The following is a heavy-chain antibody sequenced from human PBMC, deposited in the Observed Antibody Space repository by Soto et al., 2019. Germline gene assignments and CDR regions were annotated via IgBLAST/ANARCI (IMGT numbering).Heavy chain of an antibody. CDR3: ARDYADAYQGDV. CDR1: GFTFSRHS. CDR2: ISSSSSTI. J-gene: IGHJ6*02. Sequence: EVQLVESGGGLVQPGESLRLSCAAAGFTFSRHSMNWVRQAPGKGLEWVSYISSSSSTIYYTDSVKGRFTISRDNAKNPLYLQMNSLTAEDTAVYYCARDYADAYQGDVWGQGAMVTVSS. V-gene: IGHV3-48*01. D-gene: IGHD2-2*01.